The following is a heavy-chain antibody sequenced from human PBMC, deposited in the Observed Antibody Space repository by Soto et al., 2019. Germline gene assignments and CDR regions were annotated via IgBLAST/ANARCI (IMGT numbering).Heavy chain of an antibody. J-gene: IGHJ5*02. D-gene: IGHD2-2*01. CDR2: IYYSGST. Sequence: SETLSLTCTVSGGSISSGDYYWSWIRQPPGKGLEWIGYIYYSGSTYYNPSLKSRVTISVDTSKNQFSLKLSSVTAADTAVYYCACAVPAAPYDPWSQRTLVTVSS. CDR1: GGSISSGDYY. V-gene: IGHV4-30-4*01. CDR3: ACAVPAAPYDP.